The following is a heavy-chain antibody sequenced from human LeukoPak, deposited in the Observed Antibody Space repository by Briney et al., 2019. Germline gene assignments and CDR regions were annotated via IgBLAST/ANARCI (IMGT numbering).Heavy chain of an antibody. J-gene: IGHJ4*02. V-gene: IGHV3-30*02. CDR1: GFTFSSYG. CDR2: IRYDGSNK. CDR3: AKDVAAHIGG. Sequence: GGSLRLSCAASGFTFSSYGMHWVRQAPGKGLEWVAFIRYDGSNKYYADSVKGRFTISRDNAKNSLYLQMNSLRAEDTAVYYCAKDVAAHIGGWGQGTLVSVSS. D-gene: IGHD6-13*01.